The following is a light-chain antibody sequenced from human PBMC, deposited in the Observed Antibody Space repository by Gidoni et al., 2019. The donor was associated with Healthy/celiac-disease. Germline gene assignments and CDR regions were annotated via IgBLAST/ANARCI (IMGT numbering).Light chain of an antibody. J-gene: IGKJ2*01. CDR1: QSVSSSY. V-gene: IGKV3-20*01. CDR2: GAS. Sequence: EIVFAQSPGTLSLSPGERATLSCRASQSVSSSYLAWYQQKPGQAPRLLIYGASSRATGIPDRFSGSGSGTDFTLTSSRLEPEDFAVYYCQQYGSSPPYTFGQGTKLEIK. CDR3: QQYGSSPPYT.